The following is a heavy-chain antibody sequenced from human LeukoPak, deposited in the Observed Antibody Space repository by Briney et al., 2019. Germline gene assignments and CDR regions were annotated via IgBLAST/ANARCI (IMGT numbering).Heavy chain of an antibody. V-gene: IGHV4-34*01. CDR1: NGSFSGYF. CDR3: ARARGQQVAIRHYFDP. J-gene: IGHJ5*02. Sequence: PSETLSLTCAVHNGSFSGYFWSWIRQPPGKGLEWIGEINQSGTTNYNPSLKSRVTISEDTSKNQFSLKLTSMTAADTAVYYCARARGQQVAIRHYFDPWGQGTLVTVSS. D-gene: IGHD6-13*01. CDR2: INQSGTT.